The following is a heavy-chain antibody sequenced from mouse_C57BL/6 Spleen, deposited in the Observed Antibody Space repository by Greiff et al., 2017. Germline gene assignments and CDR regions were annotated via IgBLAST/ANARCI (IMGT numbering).Heavy chain of an antibody. J-gene: IGHJ2*01. Sequence: QVQLQQPGAELVMPGASVKLSCKASGYTFTSYWMHWVKQRPGQGLEWIGEIDPSDSYTNYNQKFKGKSTLTVDKSSSTAYMQLSSLTSEDSAVYDSARWGNWNFDYWGQGTTLTVAS. CDR3: ARWGNWNFDY. CDR2: IDPSDSYT. CDR1: GYTFTSYW. V-gene: IGHV1-69*01. D-gene: IGHD2-1*01.